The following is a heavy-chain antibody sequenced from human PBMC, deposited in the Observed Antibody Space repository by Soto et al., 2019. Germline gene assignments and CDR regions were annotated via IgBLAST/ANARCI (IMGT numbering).Heavy chain of an antibody. CDR3: AKGSTMIVVVISDAYDI. D-gene: IGHD3-22*01. Sequence: EVQLLESGGGLVQPGGSLRLSCAASVFTFSSYAMSWVRQAPGKGLECVSTISSSGGSTYYADSVKGRFTISRDNSKNTLYLQMNSLRAEDTAVYYCAKGSTMIVVVISDAYDIWGQGTMVTVSS. J-gene: IGHJ3*02. CDR2: ISSSGGST. CDR1: VFTFSSYA. V-gene: IGHV3-23*01.